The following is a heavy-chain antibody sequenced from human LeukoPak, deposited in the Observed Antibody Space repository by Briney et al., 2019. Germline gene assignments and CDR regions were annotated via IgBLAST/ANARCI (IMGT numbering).Heavy chain of an antibody. CDR2: ISYDGSNK. D-gene: IGHD1-26*01. V-gene: IGHV3-30*18. CDR3: AKGGVEWELEEAFDI. CDR1: GFTFSSYG. Sequence: GRSLRLSCAASGFTFSSYGMHWVRQAPGKGLEWVAVISYDGSNKYYADSVKGRFTISRDNSKNTLYLQMNSLRAEDTAVYYCAKGGVEWELEEAFDIWGQGTMVTVSS. J-gene: IGHJ3*02.